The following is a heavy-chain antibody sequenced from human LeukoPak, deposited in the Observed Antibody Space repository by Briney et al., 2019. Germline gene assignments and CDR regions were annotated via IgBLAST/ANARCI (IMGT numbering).Heavy chain of an antibody. CDR1: GFTFSSYS. Sequence: GGSLRLSCAASGFTFSSYSMNWVRQAPGKGLEWVSSISSSSSYIYYADSMKGRFTISRDNAKNSLYLQMNSLRAEDTAVYYCARDRGSGNPAGDWFDPWGQGTLVTVSS. CDR3: ARDRGSGNPAGDWFDP. D-gene: IGHD2-15*01. J-gene: IGHJ5*02. V-gene: IGHV3-21*01. CDR2: ISSSSSYI.